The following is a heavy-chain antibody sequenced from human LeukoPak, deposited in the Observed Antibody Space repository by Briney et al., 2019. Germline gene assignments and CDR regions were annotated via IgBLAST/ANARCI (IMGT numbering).Heavy chain of an antibody. CDR2: ISAYNGNT. Sequence: GASVKVSCKASGYTFTSYDINWVRQATGQGLEWMGWISAYNGNTNYAQKLQGRVTMTTDTSTSTAYMELRSLRSDDTAVYYCASTSMVRGVIIPGYWGQGTLVTVSS. CDR3: ASTSMVRGVIIPGY. V-gene: IGHV1-18*01. D-gene: IGHD3-10*01. J-gene: IGHJ4*02. CDR1: GYTFTSYD.